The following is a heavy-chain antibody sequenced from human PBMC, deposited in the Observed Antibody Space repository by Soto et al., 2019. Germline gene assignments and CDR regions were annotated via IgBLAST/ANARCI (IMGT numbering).Heavy chain of an antibody. J-gene: IGHJ3*02. CDR3: ARGDRFTRI. V-gene: IGHV3-7*04. D-gene: IGHD2-15*01. CDR2: INRDGTDR. Sequence: PGGSLRLSCVASGYTFTDFWMSWVRQAPGKGLEWVANINRDGTDRYYLDSVRGRFTISRDNTETSVYLQMDNLRDDDTAVYFCARGDRFTRIWGQGTLVTVSS. CDR1: GYTFTDFW.